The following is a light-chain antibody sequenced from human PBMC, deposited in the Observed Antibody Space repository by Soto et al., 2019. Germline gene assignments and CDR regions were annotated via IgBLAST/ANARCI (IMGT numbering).Light chain of an antibody. CDR2: DVN. CDR1: SSDVGGYDY. J-gene: IGLJ7*01. Sequence: QSVLTQPASVSGSPGQSITISCTGTSSDVGGYDYVSWYQQLPGKAPKLMIYDVNNRPSGVSNRFSDSKSGNTASLTISGLQAEDEADYYCSSYTGTSTFVFGGGTKLTVL. V-gene: IGLV2-14*01. CDR3: SSYTGTSTFV.